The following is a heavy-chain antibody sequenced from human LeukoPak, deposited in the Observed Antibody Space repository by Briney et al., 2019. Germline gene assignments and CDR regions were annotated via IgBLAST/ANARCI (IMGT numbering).Heavy chain of an antibody. V-gene: IGHV4-59*01. CDR3: ARDDYGDYYYGMDV. CDR2: IYYSGST. Sequence: SETLSLTCTVSGGSISSYYWSWIRQPPGKGLEWIGYIYYSGSTNYNPSLKSRVTISVDTSKDQFSLKLSSVTAADTAVYYCARDDYGDYYYGMDVWGQGTTVTVSS. CDR1: GGSISSYY. D-gene: IGHD4-17*01. J-gene: IGHJ6*02.